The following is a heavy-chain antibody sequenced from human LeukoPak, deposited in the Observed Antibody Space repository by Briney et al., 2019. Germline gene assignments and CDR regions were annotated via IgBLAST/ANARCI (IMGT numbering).Heavy chain of an antibody. V-gene: IGHV1-2*02. CDR3: ARDLVSQYQLPHY. J-gene: IGHJ4*02. CDR2: INPNSGGT. D-gene: IGHD2-2*01. Sequence: ASVKVSCKASGYTFTGYYMHWVRQAPGQGLEWVGWINPNSGGTNYAQKFQVRITMTRDTSISTAYMELSRLRSDDTAVYYCARDLVSQYQLPHYWGQGTLVTVSS. CDR1: GYTFTGYY.